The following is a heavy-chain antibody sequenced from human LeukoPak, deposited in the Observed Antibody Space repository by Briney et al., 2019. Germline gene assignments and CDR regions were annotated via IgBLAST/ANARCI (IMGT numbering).Heavy chain of an antibody. V-gene: IGHV4-59*01. D-gene: IGHD3-9*01. Sequence: SETMSLTCTVSGGSISSYYWSWIRQPPGKGLEWIGYIYYSGSTNYNPSLKSRVTISVDTSKNQFSLKLSSVTAADTAVYYCARGSSYDILTGYFDYWGQGTLVTVSS. J-gene: IGHJ4*02. CDR2: IYYSGST. CDR1: GGSISSYY. CDR3: ARGSSYDILTGYFDY.